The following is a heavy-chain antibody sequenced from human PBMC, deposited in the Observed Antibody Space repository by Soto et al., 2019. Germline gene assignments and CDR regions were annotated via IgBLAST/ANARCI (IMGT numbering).Heavy chain of an antibody. CDR3: AFRGAWNYDWFDP. CDR1: GYTFASYN. CDR2: MNPNSGNT. D-gene: IGHD1-7*01. Sequence: QVQLVQSGAEVKKPGASVKVSCKASGYTFASYNINWVRQAAGQGLEWMGWMNPNSGNTGYAQKFQGRVTMTRNTSIRTAYMELNSLRSEDTAVYYCAFRGAWNYDWFDPWGQGTLVTVSS. V-gene: IGHV1-8*01. J-gene: IGHJ5*02.